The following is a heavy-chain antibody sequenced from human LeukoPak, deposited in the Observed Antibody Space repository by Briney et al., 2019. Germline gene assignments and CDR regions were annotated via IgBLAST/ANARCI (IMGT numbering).Heavy chain of an antibody. Sequence: GGSLRLSCAASGFTFSGFAMSWVRRTPGKGLEWVSGISGSGDNTLYADSVKGRFTISRDNSKNTLYLEMNSLRAEDTAVYYCAKLAGYDILTGSPGGWFDPWGQGTLVTVSS. D-gene: IGHD3-9*01. V-gene: IGHV3-23*01. CDR1: GFTFSGFA. J-gene: IGHJ5*02. CDR3: AKLAGYDILTGSPGGWFDP. CDR2: ISGSGDNT.